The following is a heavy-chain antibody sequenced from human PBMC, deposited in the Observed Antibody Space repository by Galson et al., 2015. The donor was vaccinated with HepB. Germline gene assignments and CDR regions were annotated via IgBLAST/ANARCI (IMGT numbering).Heavy chain of an antibody. CDR2: ISAYNGNT. CDR3: ARTIAAILGATIDLYYFDY. Sequence: SVKVSCKASGYTFTSYGISWVRQAPGQGLEWMGWISAYNGNTNYAQKLQGRVTMTTDTSTSTAYMELRSLRSDDTAVYYCARTIAAILGATIDLYYFDYWGQGTLVTVSS. D-gene: IGHD1-26*01. J-gene: IGHJ4*02. CDR1: GYTFTSYG. V-gene: IGHV1-18*01.